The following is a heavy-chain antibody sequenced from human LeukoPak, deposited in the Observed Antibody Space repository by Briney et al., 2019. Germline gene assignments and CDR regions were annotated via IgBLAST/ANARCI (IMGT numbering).Heavy chain of an antibody. V-gene: IGHV4-59*08. CDR3: ARLRTTIFGVVLDY. J-gene: IGHJ4*02. Sequence: SETLSLTCTISGGSMSTYYWSWIRQPPGKGLEWIGYIYYSGSTNYNPSLKSRVTISVDTSKNQFSLKLSSVTAADTAVYYCARLRTTIFGVVLDYWGQGTLVTVSS. D-gene: IGHD3-3*01. CDR2: IYYSGST. CDR1: GGSMSTYY.